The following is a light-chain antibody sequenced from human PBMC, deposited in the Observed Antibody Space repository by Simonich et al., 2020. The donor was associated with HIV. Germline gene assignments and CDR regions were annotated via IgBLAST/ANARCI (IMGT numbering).Light chain of an antibody. V-gene: IGKV3-15*01. CDR2: GAS. J-gene: IGKJ5*01. CDR1: QSVSSN. Sequence: DIVMTQSPATLSVSPGERATLSCRASQSVSSNVAWYQQRPGQAPRLLIYGASTRATGIPARFSGSGAGTEFTLTISSLQPEDVATYYCQNYNSAPITFGQGTRLEIK. CDR3: QNYNSAPIT.